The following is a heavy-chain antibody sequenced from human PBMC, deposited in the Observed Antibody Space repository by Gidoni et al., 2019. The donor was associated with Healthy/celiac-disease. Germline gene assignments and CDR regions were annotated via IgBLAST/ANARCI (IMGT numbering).Heavy chain of an antibody. Sequence: EVQLVESGGGLVQPGRSLRLSCAASGFTFDDYAMHWVRPAPGKGLGWFSGIIWNSGSIGYADSVKGRFTISRDNAKNSLYLQMNSLRAEDTALYYCATGLASIAARPGYWGQGTLVTVSS. J-gene: IGHJ4*02. CDR1: GFTFDDYA. CDR3: ATGLASIAARPGY. D-gene: IGHD6-6*01. CDR2: IIWNSGSI. V-gene: IGHV3-9*01.